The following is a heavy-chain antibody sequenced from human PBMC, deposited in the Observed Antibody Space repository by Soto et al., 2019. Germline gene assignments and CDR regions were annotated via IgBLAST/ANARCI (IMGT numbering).Heavy chain of an antibody. Sequence: PSETLSLTCTVSGGSVSSGSYYWSWIRQPPGKGLEWIGYISYSGTTNYNPSLKSLVTISADTSKNQFSLKVSSVTAADTAVYYCARVGVNSRRNDFDYWGQGTLVTVSS. J-gene: IGHJ4*02. CDR1: GGSVSSGSYY. D-gene: IGHD1-20*01. CDR3: ARVGVNSRRNDFDY. CDR2: ISYSGTT. V-gene: IGHV4-61*01.